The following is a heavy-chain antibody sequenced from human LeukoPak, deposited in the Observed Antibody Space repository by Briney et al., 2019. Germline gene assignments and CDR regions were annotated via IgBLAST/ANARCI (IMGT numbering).Heavy chain of an antibody. D-gene: IGHD2-15*01. CDR1: GFTFSSYA. J-gene: IGHJ5*02. V-gene: IGHV3-23*01. Sequence: PGGSLRLSCAASGFTFSSYAMSWVRQAPGKGLEWVSAISGSGGSTYSADSVKGRFTISRDNSKNTLYLQMNSLRAEDTAVYYCAKDQDIVVVVAAEDNWFDPWGQGTLVTVSS. CDR2: ISGSGGST. CDR3: AKDQDIVVVVAAEDNWFDP.